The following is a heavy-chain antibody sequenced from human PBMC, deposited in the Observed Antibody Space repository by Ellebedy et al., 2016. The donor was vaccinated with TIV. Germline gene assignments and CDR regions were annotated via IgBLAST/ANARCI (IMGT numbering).Heavy chain of an antibody. V-gene: IGHV1-69*13. CDR1: VGTFISYS. CDR3: ARLGGGGHNLGYYYRALDV. Sequence: ASVTVSCXASVGTFISYSIAWVRQAPGQGLEWMGGIIPIYGTTNYAQKFRGRVTITADESTNAYMELSSLTSEDTAVYYCARLGGGGHNLGYYYRALDVWGQGTTVIVSS. CDR2: IIPIYGTT. J-gene: IGHJ6*02. D-gene: IGHD5-24*01.